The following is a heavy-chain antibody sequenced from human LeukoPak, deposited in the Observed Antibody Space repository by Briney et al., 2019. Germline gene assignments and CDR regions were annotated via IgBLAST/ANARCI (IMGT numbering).Heavy chain of an antibody. Sequence: GGSLRLSCAASGFSFSSYWMTWVRQALGKGLEWVANIKQDGSEKYYVDSVKGRFTISRDNAKNSLYLQMNSLRAEDTAVYYCARSGLFEKWTDVDAFDIWGQGTMVTVSS. D-gene: IGHD3-10*02. V-gene: IGHV3-7*01. CDR3: ARSGLFEKWTDVDAFDI. J-gene: IGHJ3*02. CDR2: IKQDGSEK. CDR1: GFSFSSYW.